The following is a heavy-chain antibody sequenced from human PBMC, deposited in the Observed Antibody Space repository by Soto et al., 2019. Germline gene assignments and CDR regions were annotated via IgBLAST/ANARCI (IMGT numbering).Heavy chain of an antibody. CDR2: IFYSGST. Sequence: QLQLQESGPGLVKPSETLSLTCTVSGDSISSSSYYWGWIRQPPGKGLEWIGTIFYSGSTYYNPSLKSRVTISVDTSKNPFSLKLRSVTAADTAVYYCARQGSDTGGWKVDYWGQGTLVTVSS. CDR1: GDSISSSSYY. D-gene: IGHD2-8*02. J-gene: IGHJ4*02. V-gene: IGHV4-39*01. CDR3: ARQGSDTGGWKVDY.